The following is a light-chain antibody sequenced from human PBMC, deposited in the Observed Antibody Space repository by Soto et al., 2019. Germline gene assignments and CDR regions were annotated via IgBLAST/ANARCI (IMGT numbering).Light chain of an antibody. J-gene: IGKJ1*01. CDR3: QERTGWPPWT. CDR1: QSVSLS. Sequence: VMTQSPSTLSVSPGERATLSCRASQSVSLSLAWYQQKPGQAPRLLIYDASKRASGFPARFSGSGCGTDFTLPISSLETEDFSAYDCQERTGWPPWTFGQGTKVDIK. CDR2: DAS. V-gene: IGKV3-11*01.